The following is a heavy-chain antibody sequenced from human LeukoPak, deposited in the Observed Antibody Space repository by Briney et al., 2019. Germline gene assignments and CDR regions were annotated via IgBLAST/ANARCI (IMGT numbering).Heavy chain of an antibody. Sequence: SVKVSCKASGGTFSSYAISWVRQAPGQGLEWMGGIIPIFGTANYAQKFQGRVTITADESTSTAYMELSSLRSEDTAVYYCARDHRTYNWHRVWFDPWGQGTLVTVSS. V-gene: IGHV1-69*13. CDR2: IIPIFGTA. CDR1: GGTFSSYA. J-gene: IGHJ5*02. D-gene: IGHD1-20*01. CDR3: ARDHRTYNWHRVWFDP.